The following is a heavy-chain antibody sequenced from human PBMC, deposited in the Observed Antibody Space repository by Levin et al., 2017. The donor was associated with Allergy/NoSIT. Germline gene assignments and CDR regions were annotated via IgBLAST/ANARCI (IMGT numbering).Heavy chain of an antibody. J-gene: IGHJ6*03. CDR3: ARDRTEYSSSWYRGYYYMDV. CDR1: GDSVSSNSAA. CDR2: TYYRSKWYN. Sequence: PSQTLSLTCAISGDSVSSNSAAWNWIRQSPSRGLEWLGRTYYRSKWYNDYAVSVKSRITINPDTSKNQFSLQLNSVTPEDTAVYYCARDRTEYSSSWYRGYYYMDVWGKGTTVTVSS. V-gene: IGHV6-1*01. D-gene: IGHD6-13*01.